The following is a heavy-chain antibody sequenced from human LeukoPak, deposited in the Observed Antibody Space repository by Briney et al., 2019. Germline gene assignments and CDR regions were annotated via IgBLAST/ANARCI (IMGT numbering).Heavy chain of an antibody. CDR2: INAGNGNT. D-gene: IGHD3-22*01. CDR1: GYTFTSYA. Sequence: ASVKVSCKASGYTFTSYAMHWVRQAPGQRLEWMGWINAGNGNTKYSQKFQGRDTITRDTSASTAYMELSSLRSEDTAVYYCARTIYDSSGYSPRGYFDYWGQGTLVTVSS. V-gene: IGHV1-3*01. J-gene: IGHJ4*02. CDR3: ARTIYDSSGYSPRGYFDY.